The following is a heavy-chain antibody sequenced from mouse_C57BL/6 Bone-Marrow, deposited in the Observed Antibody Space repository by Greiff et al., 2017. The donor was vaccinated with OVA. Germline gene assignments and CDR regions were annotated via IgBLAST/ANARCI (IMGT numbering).Heavy chain of an antibody. CDR2: IWWDDDK. V-gene: IGHV8-8*01. CDR3: ARPYYYGSSYYAMDY. J-gene: IGHJ4*01. Sequence: QVTLKVSGPGILQPSQTLSLTCSFSGFSLSTLGMGVGWIRQPSGKGLEWLAHIWWDDDKYYNPALKSRLTISKDTSKNQVFLKIANVDTADTATYYCARPYYYGSSYYAMDYWGQGTSVTVSS. D-gene: IGHD1-1*01. CDR1: GFSLSTLGMG.